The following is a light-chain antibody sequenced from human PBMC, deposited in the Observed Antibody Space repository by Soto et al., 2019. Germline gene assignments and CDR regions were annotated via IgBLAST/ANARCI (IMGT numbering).Light chain of an antibody. CDR1: QNVSSN. J-gene: IGKJ2*01. CDR3: QHYNNWPYT. V-gene: IGKV3-15*01. Sequence: EIVMTQSPATLSVSPGERATLSCRASQNVSSNLAWYQQKPGQAPRLLIYGASTRATGIPARFSGSRSGTEFTLTISSLQSGDFAVYYCQHYNNWPYTFGQGTKLEIK. CDR2: GAS.